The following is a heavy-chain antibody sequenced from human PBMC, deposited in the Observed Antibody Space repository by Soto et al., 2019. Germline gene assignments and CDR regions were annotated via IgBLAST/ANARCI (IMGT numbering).Heavy chain of an antibody. Sequence: KVSCKASGYTFTAFFMHWVRQAPGQGLEWMGIINPSGGSTNYAQKFQGRVTMTWDTSTSTVQMDLSSLTSDDTAVYYCARAPYSTSSFFFDYWGQGTLVTVSS. J-gene: IGHJ4*02. CDR2: INPSGGST. D-gene: IGHD6-6*01. CDR1: GYTFTAFF. V-gene: IGHV1-46*01. CDR3: ARAPYSTSSFFFDY.